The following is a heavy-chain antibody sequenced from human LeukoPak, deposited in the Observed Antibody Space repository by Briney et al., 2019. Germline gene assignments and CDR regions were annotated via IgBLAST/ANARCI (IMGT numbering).Heavy chain of an antibody. V-gene: IGHV3-48*03. D-gene: IGHD6-19*01. Sequence: AGGSLRLSCAASGFTFRSYEMSWVRQAPGKGLEWVSSISSTGNTVYYADSVKGRFTISRDNAKNSLYLQTSRLKTEDTAVYYCARDRIAVAGTLWGQGTLVTVSS. CDR2: ISSTGNTV. CDR3: ARDRIAVAGTL. CDR1: GFTFRSYE. J-gene: IGHJ4*02.